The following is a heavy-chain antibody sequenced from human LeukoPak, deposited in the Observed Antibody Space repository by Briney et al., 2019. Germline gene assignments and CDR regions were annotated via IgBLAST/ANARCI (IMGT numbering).Heavy chain of an antibody. D-gene: IGHD6-19*01. Sequence: ASVKVSFQASGYTFTRYCMHWVRPAPGQGLEWMGWINPNSGGTNYAQKFQGRVTMTRDTSISTAYMELSRLRSDDTAVYYCARAGSSGWYSYWGQGTLVTVSS. CDR1: GYTFTRYC. CDR3: ARAGSSGWYSY. CDR2: INPNSGGT. J-gene: IGHJ4*02. V-gene: IGHV1-2*02.